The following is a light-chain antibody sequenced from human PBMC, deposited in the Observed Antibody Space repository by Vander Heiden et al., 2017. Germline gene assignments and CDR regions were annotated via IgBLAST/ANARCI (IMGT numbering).Light chain of an antibody. Sequence: EIVMTGSPATLSVSPGERATLACRASQNVRSNLAWFQQKPGQAPRLLIYGASTRATGIPARFSGSGSGTDFTLTISILQSEDFAVYYCQQYYNWPTFGQGTKVEIK. CDR2: GAS. J-gene: IGKJ1*01. V-gene: IGKV3-15*01. CDR3: QQYYNWPT. CDR1: QNVRSN.